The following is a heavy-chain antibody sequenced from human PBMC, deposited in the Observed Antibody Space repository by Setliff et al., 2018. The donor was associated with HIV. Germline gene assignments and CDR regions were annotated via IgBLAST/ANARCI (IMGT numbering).Heavy chain of an antibody. V-gene: IGHV4-4*09. CDR1: GGSITNFY. J-gene: IGHJ4*02. D-gene: IGHD3-16*01. Sequence: SETLSLTCNVSGGSITNFYWSWIRQPPGKGLKWIGYIYNPGSTNFNPSLQSRVSMSVDVSTNQFSLRLTSVTAADTAVYYCARLRLAVMMSLDYFDLWGQGTLVTVSS. CDR2: IYNPGST. CDR3: ARLRLAVMMSLDYFDL.